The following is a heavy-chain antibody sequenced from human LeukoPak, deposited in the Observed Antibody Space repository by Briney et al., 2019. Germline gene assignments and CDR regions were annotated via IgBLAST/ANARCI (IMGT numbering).Heavy chain of an antibody. V-gene: IGHV4-30-4*01. CDR3: ARDQNKYDSSGYYYYQYGMDV. CDR2: IYYSGST. CDR1: GGSISSGDYY. J-gene: IGHJ6*02. D-gene: IGHD3-22*01. Sequence: SQTLSLTCTVSGGSISSGDYYWTWIRQPPGKGLEWIGYIYYSGSTHYNPSLKSRVSILVDTAKNQFSLNLSSVTAADTAVYYCARDQNKYDSSGYYYYQYGMDVWGQGTTVTVSS.